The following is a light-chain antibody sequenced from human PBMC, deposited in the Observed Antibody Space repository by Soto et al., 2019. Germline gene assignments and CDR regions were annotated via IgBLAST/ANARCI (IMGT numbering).Light chain of an antibody. CDR3: QQYNDWPPLT. Sequence: ETVMTQSPVTLSLSPGDRATLSCRASHSVRSNLAWYQQKPGQPTRLLSYAASTRATGIPGRFSGSGSGTEFTLTISSLQSEDSAVYYCQQYNDWPPLTFGGGTKVEIK. CDR2: AAS. CDR1: HSVRSN. V-gene: IGKV3-15*01. J-gene: IGKJ4*01.